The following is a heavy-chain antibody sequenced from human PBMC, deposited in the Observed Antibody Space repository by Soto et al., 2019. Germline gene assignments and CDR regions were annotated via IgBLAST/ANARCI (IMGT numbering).Heavy chain of an antibody. V-gene: IGHV4-30-4*01. CDR1: GGFISGSDYY. CDR2: IYYSGST. CDR3: ARDPRGIAARPRGFDP. D-gene: IGHD6-6*01. J-gene: IGHJ5*02. Sequence: SETLSLTCTVSGGFISGSDYYWSWIRQPPGKGLEWIGYIYYSGSTYYNPSLKSRVTISVDTSKNQFSLKLSSVTAADTAVYYCARDPRGIAARPRGFDPWGQGTLVTVSS.